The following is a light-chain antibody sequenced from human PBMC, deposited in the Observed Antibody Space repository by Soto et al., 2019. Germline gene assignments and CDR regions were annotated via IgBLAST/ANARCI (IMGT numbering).Light chain of an antibody. J-gene: IGKJ1*01. V-gene: IGKV3-15*01. CDR3: QQYGSSGT. CDR2: GAY. Sequence: ETVMTQSPATLSVSPGDRAPLSCRASQSVTTNLAWYQQKPAQAPRLLISGAYTRATSVPARFSGSGSGTDFTRTISRLEPEDFAVYYCQQYGSSGTFGQGTKVEIK. CDR1: QSVTTN.